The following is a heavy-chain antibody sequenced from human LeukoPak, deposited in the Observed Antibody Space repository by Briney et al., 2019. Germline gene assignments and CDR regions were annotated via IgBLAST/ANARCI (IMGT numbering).Heavy chain of an antibody. CDR1: GYTFTGYY. V-gene: IGHV7-4-1*02. Sequence: ASVKVSCKASGYTFTGYYMHWVRQAPGQGLEWMGWINTNTGNPTYAQGFTGRFVFSLDTSVSTAYLQISSLKAEGTAVYYCAREGQQLVRPYDYWGQGTLVTVSS. J-gene: IGHJ4*02. CDR2: INTNTGNP. CDR3: AREGQQLVRPYDY. D-gene: IGHD6-6*01.